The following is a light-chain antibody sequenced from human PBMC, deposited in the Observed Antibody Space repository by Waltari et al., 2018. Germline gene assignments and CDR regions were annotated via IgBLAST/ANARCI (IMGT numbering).Light chain of an antibody. CDR3: QEIYSTSRTVT. CDR2: TVS. CDR1: QPISIY. Sequence: DIQMPQSPSSLSASSADSITITCRASQPISIYLNAYQQKPGKAPKLLIYTVSTLQSGVPSRFSGSGSGTEFTLTISSLQPEDFATYYCQEIYSTSRTVTFGGGTKVEI. V-gene: IGKV1-39*01. J-gene: IGKJ4*01.